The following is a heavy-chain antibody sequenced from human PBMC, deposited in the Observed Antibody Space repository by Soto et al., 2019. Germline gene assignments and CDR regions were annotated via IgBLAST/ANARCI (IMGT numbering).Heavy chain of an antibody. CDR1: GFTFSSYG. D-gene: IGHD3-3*01. CDR3: ARGGWRYDFWSGYYGHYYMDV. V-gene: IGHV3-33*01. J-gene: IGHJ6*03. CDR2: IWYDGSNK. Sequence: GGSLRLSCAASGFTFSSYGMHWVRQAPGKGLEWVAVIWYDGSNKYYADSVKGRFTISRDNSKNTLYLQMNSLRAEDTAVYYCARGGWRYDFWSGYYGHYYMDVWGKGTTVTVSS.